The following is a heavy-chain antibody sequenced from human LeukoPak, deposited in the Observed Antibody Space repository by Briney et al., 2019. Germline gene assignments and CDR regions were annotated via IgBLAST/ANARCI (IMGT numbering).Heavy chain of an antibody. D-gene: IGHD3-10*01. CDR2: INPNSGGT. V-gene: IGHV1-2*02. Sequence: ASVKVSCKASGYDFSSNYMHWVRQAPGQGLEWMGWINPNSGGTNYAQKFQGRVTMTRDTSISTAYMELSRLRSDDTAVYYCARDPYYYGSGTLSYYYYYMDVWGKGTTVTVSS. CDR3: ARDPYYYGSGTLSYYYYYMDV. J-gene: IGHJ6*03. CDR1: GYDFSSNY.